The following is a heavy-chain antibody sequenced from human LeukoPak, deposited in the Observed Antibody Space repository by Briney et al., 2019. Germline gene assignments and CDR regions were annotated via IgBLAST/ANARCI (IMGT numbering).Heavy chain of an antibody. CDR3: AKELEDIVVVVADAGYFDY. J-gene: IGHJ4*02. D-gene: IGHD2-15*01. V-gene: IGHV3-23*01. CDR1: GFTFSSYA. Sequence: GGSLRLSCAASGFTFSSYAMSWVRQAPGKGLEWVSAISGSGGSTYYADSVKGRFTISRDNSKNTLYLQMNSLRAEDTAVYYCAKELEDIVVVVADAGYFDYWGQGTLVTVSS. CDR2: ISGSGGST.